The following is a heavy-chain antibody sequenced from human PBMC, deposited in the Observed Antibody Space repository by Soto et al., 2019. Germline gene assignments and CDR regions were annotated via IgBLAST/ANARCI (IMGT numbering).Heavy chain of an antibody. CDR3: ARAFDWFTNLFDY. CDR1: GGSISSYY. J-gene: IGHJ4*02. D-gene: IGHD3-9*01. Sequence: SETLSLTCTVSGGSISSYYWSWIRQPPGKGLEWIGYIYYSGSTSHNPSLKSRVTISVDTSKNQFSLKLRSVTAADTAVYYCARAFDWFTNLFDYWGQGTLVTVSS. V-gene: IGHV4-59*01. CDR2: IYYSGST.